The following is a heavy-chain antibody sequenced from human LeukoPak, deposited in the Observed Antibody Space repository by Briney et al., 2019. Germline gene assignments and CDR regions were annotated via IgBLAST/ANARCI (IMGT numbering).Heavy chain of an antibody. CDR2: IYDNGNT. Sequence: SETLSLTCTVSGGPLSAYYWTWIRQPPGKGLEWIGYIYDNGNTNYNPSLKSRVTISVDTSKNQFSLKLSSVTAADTAVYYCARPSYYDQPLDAFDIWGQGTMVTVSS. CDR3: ARPSYYDQPLDAFDI. J-gene: IGHJ3*02. CDR1: GGPLSAYY. V-gene: IGHV4-59*08. D-gene: IGHD3-22*01.